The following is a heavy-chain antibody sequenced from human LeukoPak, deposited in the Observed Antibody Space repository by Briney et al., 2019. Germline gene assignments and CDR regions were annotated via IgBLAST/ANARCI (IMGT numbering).Heavy chain of an antibody. CDR2: IYSGGST. D-gene: IGHD5-12*01. V-gene: IGHV3-66*01. Sequence: GGSLRLSCAASGFTVSSNYMSWVRQAPGKGLEWVSVIYSGGSTYYADSVKGRFTISRDNSKNTLYLQMNSLRAEDTAVYYCARDPLSGYASNAFDIWGQGTMVTVSS. CDR1: GFTVSSNY. J-gene: IGHJ3*02. CDR3: ARDPLSGYASNAFDI.